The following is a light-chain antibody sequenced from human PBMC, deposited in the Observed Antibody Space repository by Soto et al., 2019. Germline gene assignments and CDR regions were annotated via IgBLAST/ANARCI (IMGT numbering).Light chain of an antibody. Sequence: DIQMTQSPSSLSASLLDRVTITCRASQSISTYLNWYHQTPGKAPDLLIYAASSLKSGVPSRFSGSGSGTDFTLTITGLQPADFATYYCQQNYSIPITFGQGTRLEI. CDR1: QSISTY. J-gene: IGKJ5*01. CDR3: QQNYSIPIT. V-gene: IGKV1-39*01. CDR2: AAS.